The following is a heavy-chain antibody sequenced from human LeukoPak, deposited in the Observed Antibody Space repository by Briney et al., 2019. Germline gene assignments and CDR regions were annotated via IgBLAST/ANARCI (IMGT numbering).Heavy chain of an antibody. V-gene: IGHV6-1*01. CDR3: ARGRIAYYGMDV. CDR1: GDSVSSNSVA. D-gene: IGHD2-21*01. J-gene: IGHJ6*02. CDR2: TYYRSKWYN. Sequence: SQTLSLTCAISGDSVSSNSVAWNWIRKSPSRGLEWLGGTYYRSKWYNDYAVSVKSRVTVNPDTSKNQFSLQLNSVTPEDTAVYYCARGRIAYYGMDVWGQGTTVTVSS.